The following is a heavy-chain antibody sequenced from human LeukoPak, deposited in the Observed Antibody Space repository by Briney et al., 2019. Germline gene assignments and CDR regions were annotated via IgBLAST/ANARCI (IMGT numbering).Heavy chain of an antibody. CDR1: GYTFTSYG. D-gene: IGHD2/OR15-2a*01. CDR3: ARGVRTISMNPMDV. V-gene: IGHV1-18*01. J-gene: IGHJ6*02. Sequence: ASVKVSCKASGYTFTSYGISWVRQAPGQGREWMGWISAYNGNTNYAQKLQGRVTMTTDTSTSTAYMERRRLRSDDTAVYYCARGVRTISMNPMDVWGQGTTVTVSS. CDR2: ISAYNGNT.